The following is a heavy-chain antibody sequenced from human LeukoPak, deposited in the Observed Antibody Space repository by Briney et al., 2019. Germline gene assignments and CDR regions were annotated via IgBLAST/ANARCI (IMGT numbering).Heavy chain of an antibody. J-gene: IGHJ6*02. CDR2: IDWNGGET. CDR3: ARNAYYYDSSGYYVSYYYYYGMDV. V-gene: IGHV3-20*04. Sequence: GGSLRLSCEGLGYTFDNHGMNWVRHVPGKGLEWLCAIDWNGGETGYADSVKGRFTISRDNAKNSLYLQMNSLRAEDTAVYYCARNAYYYDSSGYYVSYYYYYGMDVWGQGTTVTVSS. CDR1: GYTFDNHG. D-gene: IGHD3-22*01.